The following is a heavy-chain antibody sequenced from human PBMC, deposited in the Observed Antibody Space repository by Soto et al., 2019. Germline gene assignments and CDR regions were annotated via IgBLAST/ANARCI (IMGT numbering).Heavy chain of an antibody. D-gene: IGHD1-1*01. V-gene: IGHV6-1*01. J-gene: IGHJ4*02. CDR1: GDSVSTNSAA. Sequence: SQTLSLTCAISGDSVSTNSAAWNWIRQSPSRGLEWLGRTYYRSKWYNDYAVSLKSRITINPDTSKNQFSLQLNSVTPEDTAVYFCARCRHTTGRSPFDNWGQGILVTVSS. CDR3: ARCRHTTGRSPFDN. CDR2: TYYRSKWYN.